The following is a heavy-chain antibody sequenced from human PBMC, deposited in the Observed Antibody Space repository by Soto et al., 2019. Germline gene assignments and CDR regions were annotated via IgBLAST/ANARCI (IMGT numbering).Heavy chain of an antibody. CDR2: VYYTGTT. Sequence: SETLSLTCNVPGGSMNTYYWTWIRKPPGKGLEWIGYVYYTGTTNYKPSLKTRVTISVDTSKNQFSLKLTSVTAADTAMYYCARASMTPIPMDVSARGTIVTVSS. V-gene: IGHV4-59*01. J-gene: IGHJ6*02. CDR1: GGSMNTYY. CDR3: ARASMTPIPMDV. D-gene: IGHD3-22*01.